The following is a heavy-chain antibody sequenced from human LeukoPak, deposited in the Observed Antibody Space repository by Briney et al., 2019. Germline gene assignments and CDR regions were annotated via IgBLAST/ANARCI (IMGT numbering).Heavy chain of an antibody. Sequence: SETLSLTCSVSGGSISARNYNWGWIRQPPGQGLEWIGNIDDAGTTHYFPSLRSRVTISRDTPNNQFSLKLTSMTAAETAVYYCARSATVTTGYFDYWGQGALVTVSS. J-gene: IGHJ4*02. D-gene: IGHD4-17*01. CDR1: GGSISARNYN. V-gene: IGHV4-39*07. CDR3: ARSATVTTGYFDY. CDR2: IDDAGTT.